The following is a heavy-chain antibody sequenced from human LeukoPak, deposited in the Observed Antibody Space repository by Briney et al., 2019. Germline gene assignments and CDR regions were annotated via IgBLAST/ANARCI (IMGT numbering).Heavy chain of an antibody. CDR1: GFTFSSYG. CDR2: ISYDGSNK. J-gene: IGHJ4*02. Sequence: GGSLRLSCAASGFTFSSYGMHWVRQAPGKGLEWVAVISYDGSNKYYADSVKGRFTISRDNAKNSLYLQMNSLRAEDTALYYCAKDISIAAAGLFDYWGQGTLVTVSS. V-gene: IGHV3-30*18. D-gene: IGHD6-13*01. CDR3: AKDISIAAAGLFDY.